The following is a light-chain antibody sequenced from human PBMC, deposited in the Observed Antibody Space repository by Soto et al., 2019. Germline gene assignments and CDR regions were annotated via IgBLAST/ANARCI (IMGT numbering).Light chain of an antibody. V-gene: IGKV3-11*01. CDR3: QQRSSWPVT. CDR2: DVS. J-gene: IGKJ4*01. Sequence: EIVLTQAPATLSLSPGERATLSCRASQSVNIYLAWYQQKPGQAPRLLIYDVSNRATGIPARFSGSGSGTAFTLTISSLEPEDFAVYYCQQRSSWPVTFGGGTKVEIK. CDR1: QSVNIY.